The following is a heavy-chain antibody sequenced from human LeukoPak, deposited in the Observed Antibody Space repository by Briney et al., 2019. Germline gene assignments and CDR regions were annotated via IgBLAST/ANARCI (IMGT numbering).Heavy chain of an antibody. CDR1: GGSISSSSNY. J-gene: IGHJ4*02. V-gene: IGHV4-39*01. Sequence: SETLSLTCTVSGGSISSSSNYWGWIRQPPGKGLEWIGSIDYSGSTYYNPSLKSRVTISVDTSKNQFWLKLSSVTAADTAVYYCARVGYCTNGVXYPPDYWGQGTLXXVSS. CDR3: ARVGYCTNGVXYPPDY. CDR2: IDYSGST. D-gene: IGHD2-8*01.